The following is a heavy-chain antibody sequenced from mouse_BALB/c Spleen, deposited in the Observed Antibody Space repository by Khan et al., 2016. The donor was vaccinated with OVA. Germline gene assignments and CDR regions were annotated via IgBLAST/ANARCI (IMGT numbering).Heavy chain of an antibody. D-gene: IGHD1-1*01. J-gene: IGHJ3*01. CDR1: GYSITSDYA. CDR3: ARPVYSAWFAY. Sequence: VQLQESGPGLVKPSQSLSLTCTVTGYSITSDYAWNWIRQFPGNKLEWMGYISYSGSTSYNPYLKSRISITRDTSKNQFFLQLNSVTTEDTATYYCARPVYSAWFAYWGEGALVIVSA. CDR2: ISYSGST. V-gene: IGHV3-2*02.